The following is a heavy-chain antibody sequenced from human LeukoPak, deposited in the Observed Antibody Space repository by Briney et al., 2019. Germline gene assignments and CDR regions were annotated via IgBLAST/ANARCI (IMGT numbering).Heavy chain of an antibody. CDR1: GGSISTYY. V-gene: IGHV4-59*01. CDR2: THYSGST. CDR3: ARGTIKSGHYYNFH. J-gene: IGHJ4*02. Sequence: SETLSLTCTVSGGSISTYYGNWIRQPPGKGLEWIGYTHYSGSTTYNPSLKSRVTISVDTSKNQFSLNLSSVTAADTAVYYCARGTIKSGHYYNFHWGQGTLVTVSS. D-gene: IGHD3-22*01.